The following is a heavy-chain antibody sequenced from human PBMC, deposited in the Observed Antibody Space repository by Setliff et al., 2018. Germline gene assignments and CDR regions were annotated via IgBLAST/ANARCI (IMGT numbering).Heavy chain of an antibody. Sequence: GSLRLSCAASGLTFSTCRFHWVRQAPGKGLEWVAVLFNDGINQYYAESVKGRFAISRDISKNTLYLQMNSLRAEDSAIYYCASSCSGSSCYAGLDYWGQGTLVTVSS. D-gene: IGHD2-15*01. CDR3: ASSCSGSSCYAGLDY. J-gene: IGHJ4*02. CDR1: GLTFSTCR. V-gene: IGHV3-30*09. CDR2: LFNDGINQ.